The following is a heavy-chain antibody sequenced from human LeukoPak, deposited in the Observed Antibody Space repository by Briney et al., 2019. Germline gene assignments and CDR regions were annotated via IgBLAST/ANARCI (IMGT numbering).Heavy chain of an antibody. CDR2: IRSDGSNK. CDR1: GFTFGSYG. V-gene: IGHV3-30*02. Sequence: PGGSLRLSCAASGFTFGSYGMHWVRQAPGKGLEWVTFIRSDGSNKYYADSVKGRFTISRDNSKNTLYLQMNSLRAEDTAVYYCAKDSRGSGSYYKGAFDIWGQGTMVTVSS. D-gene: IGHD3-10*01. J-gene: IGHJ3*02. CDR3: AKDSRGSGSYYKGAFDI.